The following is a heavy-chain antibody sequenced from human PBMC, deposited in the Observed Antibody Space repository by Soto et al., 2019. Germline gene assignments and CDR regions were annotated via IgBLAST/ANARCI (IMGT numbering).Heavy chain of an antibody. Sequence: EVQLLESGGGLVQPGGSLRLSCAAPGFTFSNYAMNWVRQAPGKGLEWVSVISGSGGSTYYADSVKGRFTISRDNSKNTLYLQMNSLRGEVTAVYYCARRSSGWYFDYWCQGTLVTVSS. CDR3: ARRSSGWYFDY. J-gene: IGHJ4*02. CDR1: GFTFSNYA. D-gene: IGHD6-19*01. V-gene: IGHV3-23*01. CDR2: ISGSGGST.